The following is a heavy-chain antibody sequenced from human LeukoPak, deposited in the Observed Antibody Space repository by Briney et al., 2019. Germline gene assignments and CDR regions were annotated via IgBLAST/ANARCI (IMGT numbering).Heavy chain of an antibody. CDR1: GYTFTGYY. V-gene: IGHV1-2*06. D-gene: IGHD3-22*01. J-gene: IGHJ2*01. Sequence: ASVKVSCKASGYTFTGYYMHWVRQAPGQGLEWMGRINNNSGGTNYAQKFQGRVTMTRDTSISTAYMELSRLRSDDTAVYYCARASQALRGIVVVISYWYFDLWGRGTLVTVSS. CDR3: ARASQALRGIVVVISYWYFDL. CDR2: INNNSGGT.